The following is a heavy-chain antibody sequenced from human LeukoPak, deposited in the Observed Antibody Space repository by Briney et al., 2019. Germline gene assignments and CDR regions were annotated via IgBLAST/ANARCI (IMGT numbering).Heavy chain of an antibody. CDR3: AKGPPTYYYDSSGYYYRY. Sequence: SGGSLRLSCAASGFTFSSYSMNWVRQAPGKGLEWVSSISSSSSYIYYADSVKGRFTISRDNSKNTLYLQMNSLRAEDTAVYYCAKGPPTYYYDSSGYYYRYWGQGTLVTVSS. CDR1: GFTFSSYS. D-gene: IGHD3-22*01. CDR2: ISSSSSYI. J-gene: IGHJ4*02. V-gene: IGHV3-21*04.